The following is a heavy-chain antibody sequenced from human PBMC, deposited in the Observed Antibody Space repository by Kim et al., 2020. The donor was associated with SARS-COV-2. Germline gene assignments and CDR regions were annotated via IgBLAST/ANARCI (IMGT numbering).Heavy chain of an antibody. V-gene: IGHV1-58*01. D-gene: IGHD1-26*01. Sequence: SVKVSCKASGFTFTSSAVQWVRQARGQRLEWIGWIVVGSGNTNYAQKFQERVTITRDMSTSTAYMELSSLRSEDTAVYYCAADVQVGATTFDYWGQGTLVTVSS. CDR3: AADVQVGATTFDY. CDR1: GFTFTSSA. J-gene: IGHJ4*02. CDR2: IVVGSGNT.